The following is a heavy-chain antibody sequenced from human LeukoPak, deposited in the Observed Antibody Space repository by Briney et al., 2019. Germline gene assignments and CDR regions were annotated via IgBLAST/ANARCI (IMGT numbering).Heavy chain of an antibody. V-gene: IGHV1-69*05. D-gene: IGHD3-10*01. J-gene: IGHJ6*03. CDR2: IIPIFGTA. CDR1: GGTFSSYA. CDR3: GRGAHYYYYMDV. Sequence: ASVKVSCKASGGTFSSYAISWVRQAPGQGLEWMGGIIPIFGTANYAQKFQGRVTMTRDMSTSTVYMELSSLRSEDTAVYYCGRGAHYYYYMDVWGKGTTVTVSS.